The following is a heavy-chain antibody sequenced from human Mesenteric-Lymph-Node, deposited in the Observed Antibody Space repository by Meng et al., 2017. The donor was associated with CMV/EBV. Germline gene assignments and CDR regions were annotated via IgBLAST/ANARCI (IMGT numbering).Heavy chain of an antibody. CDR1: GGTFSSYA. V-gene: IGHV1-69*05. CDR2: IIPIFGTA. D-gene: IGHD1-14*01. CDR3: ARVGVYGTGGQYYFDY. Sequence: SVKVSCKASGGTFSSYAISWVRQAPGQGLEWMGGIIPIFGTANYAQKFQGRVTITTDESTSTAYMELSSLRSEDTAVYYCARVGVYGTGGQYYFDYWGQGTLVTVSS. J-gene: IGHJ4*02.